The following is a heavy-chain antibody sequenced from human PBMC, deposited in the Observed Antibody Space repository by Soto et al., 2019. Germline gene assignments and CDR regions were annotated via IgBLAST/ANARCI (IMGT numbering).Heavy chain of an antibody. CDR1: GVTFSSYA. CDR3: AKDGSWDGGGGES. CDR2: IIPVVRTS. J-gene: IGHJ4*02. Sequence: QVQLVQSGAEVKKPGSSVKVSCSASGVTFSSYAFTWVRQAPGQGLEWMGNIIPVVRTSNYAQRFQGRLTISADDSTNPVYSELSSLRAEDPAVYFCAKDGSWDGGGGESWGQGTLVIVSS. V-gene: IGHV1-69*18. D-gene: IGHD3-16*01.